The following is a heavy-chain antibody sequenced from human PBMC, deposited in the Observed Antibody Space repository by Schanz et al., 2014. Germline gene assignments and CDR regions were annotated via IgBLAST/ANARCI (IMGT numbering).Heavy chain of an antibody. CDR3: ARDKSGTYYTFDL. J-gene: IGHJ4*02. D-gene: IGHD1-26*01. V-gene: IGHV4-39*07. Sequence: QLQLQESGPGLVKPSETLPLTCTVSGGSISSSSYFWGWIRQPPGKGLEWIGSIYYSGSSYYNPSLESRGTISVDTSNNQISLKLRSVSAADTAVYYCARDKSGTYYTFDLWGPGTQVTVSS. CDR1: GGSISSSSYF. CDR2: IYYSGSS.